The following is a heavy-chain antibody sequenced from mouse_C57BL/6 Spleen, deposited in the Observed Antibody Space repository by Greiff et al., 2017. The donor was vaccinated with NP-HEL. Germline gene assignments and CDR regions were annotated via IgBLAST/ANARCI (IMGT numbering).Heavy chain of an antibody. V-gene: IGHV3-6*01. D-gene: IGHD2-4*01. Sequence: EVQLQQSGPGLVKPSQSLSLTCSVTGYSITSGYYWNWIRQFPGNKLEWMGYISYDGSNNYNPSLKNRISITRDTSKNQFFLKLNSVTTEDTATYDCATQIYYDYDGDAMDYWGQGTSVTVSS. CDR2: ISYDGSN. J-gene: IGHJ4*01. CDR3: ATQIYYDYDGDAMDY. CDR1: GYSITSGYY.